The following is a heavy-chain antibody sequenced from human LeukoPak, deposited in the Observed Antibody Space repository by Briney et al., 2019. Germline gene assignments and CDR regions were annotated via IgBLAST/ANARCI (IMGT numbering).Heavy chain of an antibody. J-gene: IGHJ4*02. CDR3: ARTGGGVGWFGTIDS. D-gene: IGHD1-14*01. V-gene: IGHV4-61*09. CDR1: GGSISSGSYY. Sequence: SETLSLTCTVSGGSISSGSYYWTWIRQPAGKGLEWIGHIYTSGATSYNPSLQSQVTISVDTSKHEFSLKLTSLTAADTAVYYCARTGGGVGWFGTIDSWGQGTLVTVSS. CDR2: IYTSGAT.